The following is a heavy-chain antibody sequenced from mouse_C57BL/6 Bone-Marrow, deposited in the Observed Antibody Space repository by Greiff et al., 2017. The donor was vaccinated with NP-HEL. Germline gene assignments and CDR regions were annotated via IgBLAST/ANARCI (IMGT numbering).Heavy chain of an antibody. Sequence: QVTLKVSGPGILQPSQTLSLTCSFSGFSLSTFGMGVGWIRQPSGKGLEWLAHLWWDDDKYYTPALKSRLTLSKDTSKNQVFLKFAKVDTADTATYYCARMGGYSAWFAYWGQGTLVTVSA. V-gene: IGHV8-8*01. D-gene: IGHD2-3*01. J-gene: IGHJ3*01. CDR3: ARMGGYSAWFAY. CDR2: LWWDDDK. CDR1: GFSLSTFGMG.